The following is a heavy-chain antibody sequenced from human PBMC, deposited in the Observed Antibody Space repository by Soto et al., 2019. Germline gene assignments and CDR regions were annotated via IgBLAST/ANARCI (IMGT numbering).Heavy chain of an antibody. CDR2: IWYDGSNK. CDR1: GCTFSSYG. V-gene: IGHV3-33*01. D-gene: IGHD5-18*01. CDR3: ARDSNTDMAIPEPYYFDY. J-gene: IGHJ4*02. Sequence: GPLRRSCSASGCTFSSYGMHWVRQAPGKGLEWVAVIWYDGSNKYYADSVKGRFTISRDNSKNTLYLQMKSLRAEDTAVYYCARDSNTDMAIPEPYYFDYWGQGTLVTVSS.